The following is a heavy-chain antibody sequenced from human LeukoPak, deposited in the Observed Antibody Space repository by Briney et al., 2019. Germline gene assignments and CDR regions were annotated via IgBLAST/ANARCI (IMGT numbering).Heavy chain of an antibody. CDR3: AAELYSGTYGRCCSFAF. CDR1: GFTFSSYS. V-gene: IGHV3-23*01. CDR2: ISGSGGST. Sequence: PGGSLRLSCAASGFTFSSYSMNWVRQAPGKGLEWVSAISGSGGSTYYADSVKGRFTISRDNSKNTLYLQMNSLRAEDTAVYYCAAELYSGTYGRCCSFAFWGQGTPVTVSS. D-gene: IGHD1-26*01. J-gene: IGHJ4*02.